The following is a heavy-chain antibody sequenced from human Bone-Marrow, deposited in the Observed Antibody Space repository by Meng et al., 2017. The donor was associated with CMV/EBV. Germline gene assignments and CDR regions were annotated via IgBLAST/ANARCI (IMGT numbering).Heavy chain of an antibody. CDR3: AIVVPAAIPIY. V-gene: IGHV1-46*03. D-gene: IGHD2-2*02. CDR2: INPSGGST. J-gene: IGHJ4*02. CDR1: GYTFTSYY. Sequence: ASVKVSCKASGYTFTSYYMHWVRQAPGQGLEWMGIINPSGGSTSYAQKFQGRVTMTRDTSTSTVYMELSSLRSEDTAVYYCAIVVPAAIPIYWGQGTLVTVSS.